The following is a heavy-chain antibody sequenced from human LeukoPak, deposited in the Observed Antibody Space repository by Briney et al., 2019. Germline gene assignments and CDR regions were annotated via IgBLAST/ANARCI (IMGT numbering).Heavy chain of an antibody. D-gene: IGHD3-3*01. CDR2: IYYSGST. CDR1: GGSISRYY. V-gene: IGHV4-59*06. J-gene: IGHJ3*02. Sequence: SETLSLTCTVSGGSISRYYWSWIRQHPGKGLEWIGYIYYSGSTYYNPSLKSRVTISVDTSKNQFSLKLSSVTAADTAVYYCASALWSGRTTDAFDIWGQGTMVTVSS. CDR3: ASALWSGRTTDAFDI.